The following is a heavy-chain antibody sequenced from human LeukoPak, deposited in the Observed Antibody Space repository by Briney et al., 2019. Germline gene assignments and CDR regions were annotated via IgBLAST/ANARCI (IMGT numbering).Heavy chain of an antibody. CDR1: GGSFNGYY. CDR3: ARVRKTSYYDSSGYYHIPFFDY. J-gene: IGHJ4*02. CDR2: INHSGST. D-gene: IGHD3-22*01. V-gene: IGHV4-34*01. Sequence: SETLSLTCAVYGGSFNGYYWSWIRQPPGKGLEWIGEINHSGSTNYNPSLKSRVTISADTSKNQFSLNLSSVTAADTAVYYCARVRKTSYYDSSGYYHIPFFDYWGQGTLVTVSS.